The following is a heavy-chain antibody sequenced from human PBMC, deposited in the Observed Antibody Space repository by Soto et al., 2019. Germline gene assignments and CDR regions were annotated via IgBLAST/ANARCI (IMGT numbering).Heavy chain of an antibody. CDR1: GYTFTGYF. CDR3: ARDTNGWVNTTLDY. D-gene: IGHD1-1*01. V-gene: IGHV1-2*02. CDR2: INPNTGGT. J-gene: IGHJ4*02. Sequence: ASVKVSCKASGYTFTGYFVHWVRQAPGQGLEWMGWINPNTGGTNYAQRLQGRVTMTRDTSTRTAYMDLSRLSSDDTAVYYCARDTNGWVNTTLDYWGQGTLVTVYS.